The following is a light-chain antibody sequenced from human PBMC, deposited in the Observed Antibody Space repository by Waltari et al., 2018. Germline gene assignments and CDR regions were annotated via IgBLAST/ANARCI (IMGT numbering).Light chain of an antibody. CDR1: SLRSYY. CDR2: DKN. V-gene: IGLV3-19*01. CDR3: HSRDASGVAGS. J-gene: IGLJ2*01. Sequence: SSELTQDPAVSVAMGQTVRITCQGDSLRSYYASRYQQRPGQAPILVISDKNNRPSGVPDRFSGSSSHNTGSLTITGAQAEDEASYYCHSRDASGVAGSFGGGTKLTVL.